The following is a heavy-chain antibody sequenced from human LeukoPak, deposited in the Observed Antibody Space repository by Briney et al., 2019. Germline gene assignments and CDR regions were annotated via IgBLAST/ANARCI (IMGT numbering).Heavy chain of an antibody. CDR1: GFTVSSNY. CDR3: ARDRQGSSGPGH. J-gene: IGHJ4*02. Sequence: GGSLRLSCAASGFTVSSNYMSWVRQAPGKGLEWVSVIYSGGSTYYADSVKGRFTISRDNSKNTLYLQMNSLRADDTAVYYCARDRQGSSGPGHWGQGTLVTVSS. CDR2: IYSGGST. D-gene: IGHD3-22*01. V-gene: IGHV3-53*05.